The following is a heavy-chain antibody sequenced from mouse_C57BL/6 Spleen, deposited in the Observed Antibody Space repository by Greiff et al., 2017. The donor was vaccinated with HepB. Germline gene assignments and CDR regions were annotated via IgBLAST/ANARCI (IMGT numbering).Heavy chain of an antibody. CDR2: IYPGDGDT. CDR1: GYAFSSSW. Sequence: QVQLKESGPELVKPGASVKISCKASGYAFSSSWMNWVKQRPGKGLEWIGRIYPGDGDTNYNGKFKGKATLTADKSSSTAYMQLSSLTSEDSAVYFCARSSRDGYYAAMDYWGQGTSVTVSS. J-gene: IGHJ4*01. D-gene: IGHD2-3*01. CDR3: ARSSRDGYYAAMDY. V-gene: IGHV1-82*01.